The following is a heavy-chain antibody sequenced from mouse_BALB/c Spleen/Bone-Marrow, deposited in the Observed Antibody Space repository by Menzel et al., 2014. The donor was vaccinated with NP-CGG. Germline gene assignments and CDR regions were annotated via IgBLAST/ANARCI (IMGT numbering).Heavy chain of an antibody. J-gene: IGHJ3*01. CDR3: ARGGNYAWFAY. CDR2: ISSGSSTI. V-gene: IGHV5-17*02. D-gene: IGHD2-1*01. CDR1: GFTFSSFG. Sequence: EVKLVESGGGLVQPGGSRKLSCAASGFTFSSFGMHWVRQAPEKGLEWVAYISSGSSTIYYADTVKGRFTISRDNPKSTLFLQMTSLRSEDTAMYYCARGGNYAWFAYWGQGTLVTVSA.